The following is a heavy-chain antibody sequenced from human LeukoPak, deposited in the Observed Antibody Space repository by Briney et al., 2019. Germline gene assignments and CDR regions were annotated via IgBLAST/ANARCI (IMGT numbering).Heavy chain of an antibody. V-gene: IGHV4-59*11. CDR3: ARDRNGYNYFDY. CDR2: IYYSGST. J-gene: IGHJ4*02. CDR1: GGSISSHY. D-gene: IGHD5-24*01. Sequence: PSETLSLTCTVSGGSISSHYWSRIRQPPGRGLEWIGYIYYSGSTNYNPSLKSRVTISVDTSKNQFSLKLSSVTAADTAVYYCARDRNGYNYFDYWGQGTLVTVSS.